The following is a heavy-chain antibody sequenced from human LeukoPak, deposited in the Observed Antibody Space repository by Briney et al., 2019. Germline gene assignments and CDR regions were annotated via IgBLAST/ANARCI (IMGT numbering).Heavy chain of an antibody. Sequence: GGSLRLSCAASGFTFSSYWMSWVGQAPGKGLEGVSSISSSSSYIYYAESVKGRFTISRANAKNSLYLQMNSLRAEDTAVYYCARDRRYCSGGSCYSGSVSYWFDPWGQGTLVTVSS. J-gene: IGHJ5*02. CDR1: GFTFSSYW. CDR3: ARDRRYCSGGSCYSGSVSYWFDP. V-gene: IGHV3-21*01. D-gene: IGHD2-15*01. CDR2: ISSSSSYI.